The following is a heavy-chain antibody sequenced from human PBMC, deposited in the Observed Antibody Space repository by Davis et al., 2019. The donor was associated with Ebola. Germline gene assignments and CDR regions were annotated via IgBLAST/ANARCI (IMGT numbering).Heavy chain of an antibody. CDR1: GFTFDDYA. J-gene: IGHJ3*02. V-gene: IGHV3-9*01. Sequence: SLKISCAASGFTFDDYAMHWVRQAPGKGLEWVSGISWNSGSIGYADSVKGRFTISRDNAKNSLYLQMNSLRAEDTALYYCARAADAFDIWGQGTMVTVSS. CDR2: ISWNSGSI. CDR3: ARAADAFDI.